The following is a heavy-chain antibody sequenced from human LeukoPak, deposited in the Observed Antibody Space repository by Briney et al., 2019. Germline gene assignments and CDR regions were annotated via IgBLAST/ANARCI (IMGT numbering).Heavy chain of an antibody. J-gene: IGHJ4*02. Sequence: SETLSLTCTVSGGSISSYYWSWIRQTAGKGLEWIGRFYTSVSSNYNPSLKSRVTMSVDTSKNQLSLKLSSVTAADTAVYYCAREAFTTYYDFWSGYPRVDYFDYWGQGTLVTVSS. CDR3: AREAFTTYYDFWSGYPRVDYFDY. V-gene: IGHV4-4*07. CDR2: FYTSVSS. D-gene: IGHD3-3*01. CDR1: GGSISSYY.